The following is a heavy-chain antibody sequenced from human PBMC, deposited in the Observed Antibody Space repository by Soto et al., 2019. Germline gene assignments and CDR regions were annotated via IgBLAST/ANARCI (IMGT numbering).Heavy chain of an antibody. CDR3: ARQVNPWAQGAFDI. V-gene: IGHV4-39*01. Sequence: QLQLQESGPGLVKPSETLSLTCTVSGGSISSSSYYWGWIRQPPGKGLEWIGSIYYSGSTYYNPSLKSRVSISVDTCKNQFSLKLSSVTAADTAVYYCARQVNPWAQGAFDIWGQGTMVTVSS. CDR2: IYYSGST. CDR1: GGSISSSSYY. D-gene: IGHD3-10*01. J-gene: IGHJ3*02.